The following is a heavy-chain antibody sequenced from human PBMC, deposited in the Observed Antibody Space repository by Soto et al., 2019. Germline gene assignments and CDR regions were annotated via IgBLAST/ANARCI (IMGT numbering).Heavy chain of an antibody. V-gene: IGHV3-23*01. D-gene: IGHD1-26*01. CDR1: GLTFSSYA. Sequence: GGSLRLSCAASGLTFSSYAMNWVRQAPGKGLEWVSAISGSGGSTYYADSVKGRFTISRDNAKNSLYLQMNSLRAEDTAVYYCARKSGSYRFDYWGQGTLVTVSS. CDR2: ISGSGGST. J-gene: IGHJ4*02. CDR3: ARKSGSYRFDY.